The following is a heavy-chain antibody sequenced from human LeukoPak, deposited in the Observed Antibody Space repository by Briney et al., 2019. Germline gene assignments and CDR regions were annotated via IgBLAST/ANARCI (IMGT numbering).Heavy chain of an antibody. D-gene: IGHD6-19*01. J-gene: IGHJ6*02. CDR3: ARDAGIAVAGTYYYYGMDV. CDR2: IYYSGST. V-gene: IGHV4-59*01. CDR1: GGSISSYY. Sequence: SETLSLTCTVSGGSISSYYWSWIRQPPGKGLGWIGYIYYSGSTNYNPSLKSRVTISVDTSKNQFSLKLSSVTAADTAVYYCARDAGIAVAGTYYYYGMDVWGQGTTVTVSS.